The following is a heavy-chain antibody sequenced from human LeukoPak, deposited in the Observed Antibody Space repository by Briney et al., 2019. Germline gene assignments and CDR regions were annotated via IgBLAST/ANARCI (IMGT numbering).Heavy chain of an antibody. D-gene: IGHD2-2*01. J-gene: IGHJ4*02. V-gene: IGHV3-30*03. CDR1: GFTFNSYD. Sequence: GRSLRLSCAASGFTFNSYDMHCVRQAPGKGLEWVAVISYDGSNEYYADSVKGRFTISRDNSKNTLYLQMNSLRAEDTAVYYCAPGWGDGGTTSCYYDYWGQGTLVTVSS. CDR3: APGWGDGGTTSCYYDY. CDR2: ISYDGSNE.